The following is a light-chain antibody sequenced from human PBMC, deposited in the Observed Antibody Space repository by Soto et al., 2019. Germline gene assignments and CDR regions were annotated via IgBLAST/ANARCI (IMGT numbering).Light chain of an antibody. CDR1: QDIRNF. CDR2: AAS. V-gene: IGKV1-27*01. CDR3: QKYRHAPLT. Sequence: DIQLAHSPSSLTASVGDRVTITCRASQDIRNFLVWYQKKPGQAPEVLIYAASTLQSGVPSRFSGSGFGTDFTLTISSLQPEDVATYYCQKYRHAPLTFGGGTKVDIK. J-gene: IGKJ4*01.